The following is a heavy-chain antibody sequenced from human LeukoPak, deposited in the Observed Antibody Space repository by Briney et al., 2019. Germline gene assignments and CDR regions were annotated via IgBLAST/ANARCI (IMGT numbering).Heavy chain of an antibody. V-gene: IGHV1-46*01. D-gene: IGHD3/OR15-3a*01. CDR2: INPSGGST. J-gene: IGHJ4*02. CDR3: ATDLADWLFHY. Sequence: GASVKVSCKASGYTFTSYYMHWVRQAPGQGLEWMGIINPSGGSTSYAQKFQGRVTMTRDTSTNTVYMKLSSLRSEDTAVYYCATDLADWLFHYWGQGTLVTVSS. CDR1: GYTFTSYY.